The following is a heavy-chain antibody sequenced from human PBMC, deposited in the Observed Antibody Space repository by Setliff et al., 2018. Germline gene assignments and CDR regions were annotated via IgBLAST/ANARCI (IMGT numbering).Heavy chain of an antibody. CDR3: ATLAFTYYYDSSGYYPHDY. J-gene: IGHJ4*02. CDR1: GYTLTELS. Sequence: GASVKVSCKVSGYTLTELSMHWVRQAPGKGLEWMGGFDPEDGETIYAQKFQGRVTMTEDTSTDTAYMELGSLRSEDTAVYYCATLAFTYYYDSSGYYPHDYWGQGTLVTVSS. V-gene: IGHV1-24*01. CDR2: FDPEDGET. D-gene: IGHD3-22*01.